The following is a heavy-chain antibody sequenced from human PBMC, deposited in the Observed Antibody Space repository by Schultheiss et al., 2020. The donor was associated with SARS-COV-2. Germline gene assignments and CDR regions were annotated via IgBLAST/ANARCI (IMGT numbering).Heavy chain of an antibody. Sequence: GGSLRLSCAASGFTFSSYAMSWVRQAPGKGLEWVSAISGSGGSTYYADSVKGRFTISRDNAKNSLYLQMNSLRAEDTAVYYCAREAEDSSWGYYYYYMDVWGKGTTVTVSS. V-gene: IGHV3-23*01. CDR3: AREAEDSSWGYYYYYMDV. J-gene: IGHJ6*03. CDR1: GFTFSSYA. CDR2: ISGSGGST. D-gene: IGHD6-6*01.